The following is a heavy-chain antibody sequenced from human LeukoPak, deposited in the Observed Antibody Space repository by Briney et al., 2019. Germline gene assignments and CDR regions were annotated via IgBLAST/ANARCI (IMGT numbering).Heavy chain of an antibody. CDR1: GYNFSIYA. Sequence: GGSLRLSCAASGYNFSIYAMHWVRQAPGKGLEWVATISYHGSKRYFVDSLKGRFAISRDNSRDTLFLQMNNLRGEDTAIYYCARESTVTTSSYFYMGVWGKGTTVTVSS. J-gene: IGHJ6*03. D-gene: IGHD2-2*01. CDR3: ARESTVTTSSYFYMGV. V-gene: IGHV3-30*09. CDR2: ISYHGSKR.